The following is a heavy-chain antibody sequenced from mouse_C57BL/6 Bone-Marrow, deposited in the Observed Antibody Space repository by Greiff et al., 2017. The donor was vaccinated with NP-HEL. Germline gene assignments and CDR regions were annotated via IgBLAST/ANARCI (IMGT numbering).Heavy chain of an antibody. CDR1: GFTFSDYY. J-gene: IGHJ1*03. CDR2: INYDGSST. CDR3: ARDTGSYWYFDV. D-gene: IGHD1-1*02. Sequence: EVMLVESEGGLVQPGSSMKLSCTASGFTFSDYYMAWVRQVPEKGLEWVANINYDGSSTYYLDSLKSRFIISIDNAKNILYLQMSSLKSEDTATYYCARDTGSYWYFDVWGTGTTVTVSS. V-gene: IGHV5-16*01.